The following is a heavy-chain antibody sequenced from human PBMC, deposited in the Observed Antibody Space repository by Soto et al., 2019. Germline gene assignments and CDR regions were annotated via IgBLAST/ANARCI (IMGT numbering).Heavy chain of an antibody. D-gene: IGHD3-3*01. CDR1: GFTCGSYA. CDR3: AKARAQYYDFWSGYHVDY. J-gene: IGHJ4*02. V-gene: IGHV3-23*01. CDR2: ISGSGGST. Sequence: EVQLLESGGGLLQPGGSLRLSCAASGFTCGSYARGGVGQAPGKGRGWVSAISGSGGSTYYADSVKGRFTISRDNSKNTLYLQMNSLRAEDTAVYYCAKARAQYYDFWSGYHVDYWGQGTLVTVSS.